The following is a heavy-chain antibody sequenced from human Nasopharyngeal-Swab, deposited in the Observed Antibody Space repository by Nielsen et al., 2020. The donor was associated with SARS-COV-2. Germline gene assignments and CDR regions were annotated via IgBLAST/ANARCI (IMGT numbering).Heavy chain of an antibody. CDR1: GFTFRRYA. J-gene: IGHJ6*02. D-gene: IGHD5-12*01. CDR2: ISGSDHTT. CDR3: AKDRDSGDDSDNYYHYYGMDV. V-gene: IGHV3-23*01. Sequence: GGSLRLSCAASGFTFRRYAINWVRQAPGKGLGWGSVISGSDHTTYYADSVKGRFTISRDNSKNTVNLQMNSLRVEDTAIYYCAKDRDSGDDSDNYYHYYGMDVWGQGTTVTVFS.